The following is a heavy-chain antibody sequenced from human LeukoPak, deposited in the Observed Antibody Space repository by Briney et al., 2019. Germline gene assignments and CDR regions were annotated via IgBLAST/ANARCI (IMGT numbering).Heavy chain of an antibody. CDR2: IIPIFGTA. CDR3: ARSIAVFHDAFDI. CDR1: GGTFSSYA. V-gene: IGHV1-69*13. D-gene: IGHD2-15*01. J-gene: IGHJ3*02. Sequence: ASVKVSCKASGGTFSSYAISWVRQAPGQGLEWMGGIIPIFGTANYAQKFQGRVTITADESTSTAYMELSSLRSEDTAVYYCARSIAVFHDAFDIWGQGTIVTVSS.